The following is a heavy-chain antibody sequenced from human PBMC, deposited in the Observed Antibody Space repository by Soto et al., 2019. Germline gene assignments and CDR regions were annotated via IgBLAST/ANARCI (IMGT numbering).Heavy chain of an antibody. CDR3: ARDGKSSGYRAFDI. Sequence: GGSLRLSCAASGFTFSSYSMNWVRQAPGKGLEWVSYISSSSSTIYYADSVKGRFTISRDNAKNSLYLQMNSLRAEDTAVYYCARDGKSSGYRAFDIWGQGTMVTVSS. J-gene: IGHJ3*02. CDR2: ISSSSSTI. CDR1: GFTFSSYS. V-gene: IGHV3-48*01. D-gene: IGHD6-19*01.